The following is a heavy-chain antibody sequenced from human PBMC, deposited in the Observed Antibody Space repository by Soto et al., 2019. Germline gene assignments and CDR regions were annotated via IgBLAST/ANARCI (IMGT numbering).Heavy chain of an antibody. CDR2: IIPILGIA. CDR3: AWGGIIVRGYMGV. V-gene: IGHV1-69*02. D-gene: IGHD3-10*01. Sequence: QVQLVQSGAEVKKPGSSVKVSCKASGGTFSSYTISWVRQAPGQGLEWMGRIIPILGIANYAQKFQGRVTLTEDKSTSTADMELSSLRAEGTAVYYCAWGGIIVRGYMGVWGKRNTVTVSS. J-gene: IGHJ6*03. CDR1: GGTFSSYT.